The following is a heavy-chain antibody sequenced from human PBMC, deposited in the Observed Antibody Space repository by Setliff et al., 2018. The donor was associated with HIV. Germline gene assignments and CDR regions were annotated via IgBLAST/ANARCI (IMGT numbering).Heavy chain of an antibody. J-gene: IGHJ4*02. Sequence: PGGSLRLSCAASRFTFSSYAMSWVRQAPGKGLEWVSDISGSGGSTYYADSVKGRFTISRDNSKNTLYLQMNSLRTEDTAVYYCARVFQSYFFDFWGQGTLVTVSS. CDR2: ISGSGGST. CDR1: RFTFSSYA. CDR3: ARVFQSYFFDF. V-gene: IGHV3-23*01. D-gene: IGHD3-3*01.